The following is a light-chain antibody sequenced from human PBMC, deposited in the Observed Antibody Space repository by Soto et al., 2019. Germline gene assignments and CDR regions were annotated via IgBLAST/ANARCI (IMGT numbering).Light chain of an antibody. CDR1: QSVSSN. CDR3: QQYNNWPPL. CDR2: DAS. Sequence: EIVMTQSPATLSVSPGERATLSCRASQSVSSNLAWYQQKPGQAPRLLIYDASTRATGIPARFSGSGSGTEFTLTISSLQSEDFAVYYCQQYNNWPPLFGGGTKVEIK. V-gene: IGKV3-15*01. J-gene: IGKJ4*01.